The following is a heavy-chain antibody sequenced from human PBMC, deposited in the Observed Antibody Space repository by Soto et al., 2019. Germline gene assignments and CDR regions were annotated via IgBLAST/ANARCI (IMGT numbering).Heavy chain of an antibody. V-gene: IGHV3-53*01. CDR2: LYDVDGS. Sequence: DVQLVESGGGLIQPGESLRLSCAAFGLTISGKKEVAWVRQAPGKGLEWVSGLYDVDGSFYADSVRGRFTTSSDSSKTTVYLQMNDLRPDDTAVYYCATWHEREHAYDVWGQGTTVTVSS. J-gene: IGHJ3*01. D-gene: IGHD1-1*01. CDR3: ATWHEREHAYDV. CDR1: GLTISGKK.